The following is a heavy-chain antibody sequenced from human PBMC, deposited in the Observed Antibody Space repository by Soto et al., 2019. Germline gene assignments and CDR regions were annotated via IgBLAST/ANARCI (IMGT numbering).Heavy chain of an antibody. V-gene: IGHV1-24*01. Sequence: ASVKVSCKVSGYTLTELSMHWVRQAPGKGLEWMGGFDPEDGETIYAQKFQGRVTMTEDTSTDTAYMELSSLRSEGTAVYYCATDRRYYYDSSGYPPLDYWGQGTLVTVSS. CDR3: ATDRRYYYDSSGYPPLDY. CDR2: FDPEDGET. J-gene: IGHJ4*02. D-gene: IGHD3-22*01. CDR1: GYTLTELS.